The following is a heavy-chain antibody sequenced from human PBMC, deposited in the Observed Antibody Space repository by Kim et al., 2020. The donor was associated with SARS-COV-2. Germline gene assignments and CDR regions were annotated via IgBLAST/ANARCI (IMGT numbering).Heavy chain of an antibody. CDR3: ARDSGAQRIAARVGNWFDP. CDR2: TYYRSKWYN. CDR1: GDSVSSNSAA. V-gene: IGHV6-1*01. Sequence: SQTLTLTCAISGDSVSSNSAAWNWIRQSPSRGLEWLGRTYYRSKWYNDYAVSVKSRITIKPDTSKNQFSLQLNSVTPEDTAVYYCARDSGAQRIAARVGNWFDPWGQGTLVTVSS. J-gene: IGHJ5*02. D-gene: IGHD6-6*01.